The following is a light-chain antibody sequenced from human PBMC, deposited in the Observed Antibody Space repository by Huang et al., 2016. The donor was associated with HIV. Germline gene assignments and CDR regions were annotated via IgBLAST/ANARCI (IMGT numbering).Light chain of an antibody. CDR2: GTS. Sequence: EILMAQSPATLSVSRGERATLSCRSSQSIGGNVAWYQQKPGQAPRLLMYGTSTRATTFQARFSGSGSGTEFTLTISSLQSEDVAVYFCQQYNNWPLTFGGGTRVEI. V-gene: IGKV3-15*01. J-gene: IGKJ4*01. CDR3: QQYNNWPLT. CDR1: QSIGGN.